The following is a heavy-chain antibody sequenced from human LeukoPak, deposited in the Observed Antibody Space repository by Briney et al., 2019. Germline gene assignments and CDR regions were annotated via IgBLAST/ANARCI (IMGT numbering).Heavy chain of an antibody. CDR1: GFTFDDYG. D-gene: IGHD6-19*01. CDR3: ARDYSSGRFGFDY. Sequence: PGGSLRLSCAASGFTFDDYGMSWVRQAQGKGLEWVSGTNWNGGSTGYADSVKGRFTISRDNAKNSLYLQMNSLRAEGTALYYCARDYSSGRFGFDYWGQGTLVTVSS. J-gene: IGHJ4*02. CDR2: TNWNGGST. V-gene: IGHV3-20*04.